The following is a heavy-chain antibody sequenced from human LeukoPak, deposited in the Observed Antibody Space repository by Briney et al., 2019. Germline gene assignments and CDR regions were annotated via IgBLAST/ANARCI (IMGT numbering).Heavy chain of an antibody. CDR2: ISYDGSNK. Sequence: GGSLRLSCAASGFTFSSYAMHWVRQAPGKGLEWVALISYDGSNKYYADSVKGRFTVSRDNSKNTMFLQFNTLRPEDTAVYYCAREGMGTTFSAWFEPWGQGTLVTVSS. V-gene: IGHV3-30*03. D-gene: IGHD1-7*01. CDR3: AREGMGTTFSAWFEP. J-gene: IGHJ5*02. CDR1: GFTFSSYA.